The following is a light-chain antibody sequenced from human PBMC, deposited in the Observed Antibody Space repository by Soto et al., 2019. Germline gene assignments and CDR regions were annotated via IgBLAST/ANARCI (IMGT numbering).Light chain of an antibody. J-gene: IGLJ2*01. CDR2: DVN. V-gene: IGLV2-23*02. CDR1: SSDVGRYDL. Sequence: QSVLTQPASVSGSPGQSITISCTGTSSDVGRYDLVSWYQQHPGKAPKFMIYDVNKRPSGVSNRYSGSKSGNTASMTISGVQTEDEGDYYCCSYAGSGILLFGEGTKLTVL. CDR3: CSYAGSGILL.